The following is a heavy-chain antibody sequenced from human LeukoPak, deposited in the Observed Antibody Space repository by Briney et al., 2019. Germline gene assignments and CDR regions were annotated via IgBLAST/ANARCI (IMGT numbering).Heavy chain of an antibody. V-gene: IGHV5-51*01. Sequence: GESLKISCKGSGYSFISYWIGWVRQMPGKGLEWMGIIYPGDSDTRYSPSFQGQVTISADKSISTAYLQWSSLKASDTAMYYCASDYGSGGYPLYGGLRYWGQGTLVTVSS. CDR3: ASDYGSGGYPLYGGLRY. CDR1: GYSFISYW. CDR2: IYPGDSDT. J-gene: IGHJ4*02. D-gene: IGHD3-10*01.